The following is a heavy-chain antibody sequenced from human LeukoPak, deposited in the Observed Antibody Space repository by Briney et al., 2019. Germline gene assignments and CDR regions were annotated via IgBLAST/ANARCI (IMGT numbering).Heavy chain of an antibody. D-gene: IGHD2-21*02. CDR1: GFTVSSNY. CDR3: AWLLCGGDCLAPFEA. CDR2: IYSGGST. J-gene: IGHJ5*02. Sequence: GGSLRLSFAASGFTVSSNYMSWVRQAPGKGLEWVSVIYSGGSTYYADSVKGRFTISRDNSKNTLYLQMNSLRAEDTAVYYCAWLLCGGDCLAPFEAWGQGTLVTVSS. V-gene: IGHV3-53*01.